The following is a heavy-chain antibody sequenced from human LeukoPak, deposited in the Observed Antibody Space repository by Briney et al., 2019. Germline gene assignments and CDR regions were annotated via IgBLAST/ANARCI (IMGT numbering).Heavy chain of an antibody. CDR3: ARDRVVVPAAFDY. V-gene: IGHV1-2*02. CDR2: INPNSGGT. Sequence: VSVKVSCKASGYTFTGYYMHWVRQAPGQGLEWMGWINPNSGGTKYAQKFQGRVTMTRDTSISTAYMELSRLRSDDTAVYYCARDRVVVPAAFDYWGQGTLVTVSS. D-gene: IGHD2-2*01. CDR1: GYTFTGYY. J-gene: IGHJ4*02.